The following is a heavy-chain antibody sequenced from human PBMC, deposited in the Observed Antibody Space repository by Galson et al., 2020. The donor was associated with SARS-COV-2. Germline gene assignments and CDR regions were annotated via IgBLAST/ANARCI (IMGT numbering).Heavy chain of an antibody. CDR2: IYSGGST. J-gene: IGHJ4*02. V-gene: IGHV3-66*01. Sequence: TGGSLRLSCAASGFTFSRSYMRWLRQAPGKGLEWVAIIYSGGSTYYADSVKGRFTISRDNAKNTLYLQMNSLRAEDTAVYYCARDQSGGPDYGGQGTLVTVSS. D-gene: IGHD1-26*01. CDR3: ARDQSGGPDY. CDR1: GFTFSRSY.